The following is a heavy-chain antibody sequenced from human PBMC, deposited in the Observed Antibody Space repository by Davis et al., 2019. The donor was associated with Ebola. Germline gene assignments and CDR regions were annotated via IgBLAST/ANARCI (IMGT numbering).Heavy chain of an antibody. CDR2: ISGSSDTT. J-gene: IGHJ4*02. Sequence: GESLKISCAASGFTFRDYAMSWVRQAPGKGLEWLSTISGSSDTTHYADSVKGRITISRDNSKNTLSLQVNSLRAEDTAVYFCAKDRGFNYGSDYWGQGTLVTVSS. V-gene: IGHV3-23*01. CDR1: GFTFRDYA. CDR3: AKDRGFNYGSDY. D-gene: IGHD5-18*01.